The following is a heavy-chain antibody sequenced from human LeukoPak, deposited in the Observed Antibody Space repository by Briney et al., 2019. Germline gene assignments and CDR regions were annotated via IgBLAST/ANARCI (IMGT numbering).Heavy chain of an antibody. CDR3: ARYQYSSGRIFDY. J-gene: IGHJ4*02. Sequence: GGSLRLSCAASGFTFSSYSMNWVRQAPGKGLRWVSYIDSSGNTIYYADSVKGRFTISRDNAKNSLYLQMNSLRDEDTAVYYCARYQYSSGRIFDYWGQGTLVTVSS. D-gene: IGHD6-19*01. V-gene: IGHV3-48*02. CDR2: IDSSGNTI. CDR1: GFTFSSYS.